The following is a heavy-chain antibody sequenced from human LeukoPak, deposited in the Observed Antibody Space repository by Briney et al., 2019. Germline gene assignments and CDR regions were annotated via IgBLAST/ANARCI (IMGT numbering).Heavy chain of an antibody. CDR2: ISPSGDKT. V-gene: IGHV3-23*01. D-gene: IGHD4-23*01. J-gene: IGHJ4*02. CDR3: ARSSYDYGGIEGPFDY. CDR1: GFSFGGYA. Sequence: GGSLGLSCAASGFSFGGYAMSWVRQTPGRGLEWVSGISPSGDKTDYADSVKGRFTISRDNSKNTMYLQMSSLRAEDTAVYYCARSSYDYGGIEGPFDYWGQGTLVTVSS.